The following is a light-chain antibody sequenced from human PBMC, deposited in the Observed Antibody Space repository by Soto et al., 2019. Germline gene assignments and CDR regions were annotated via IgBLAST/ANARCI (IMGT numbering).Light chain of an antibody. Sequence: DIQMTQSPSSLSASVGDRVTITCRASQTIINYLNWYQQKPGKAPKLLIYAASSLQSGVPSRFSGSGSGTDFTLTISSLEPEDFAVYYCQQRSNWPPITCGQGTRLEIK. CDR2: AAS. J-gene: IGKJ5*01. CDR1: QTIINY. V-gene: IGKV1-39*01. CDR3: QQRSNWPPIT.